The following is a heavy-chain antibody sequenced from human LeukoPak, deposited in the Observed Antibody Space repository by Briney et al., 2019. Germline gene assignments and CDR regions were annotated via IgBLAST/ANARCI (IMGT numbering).Heavy chain of an antibody. V-gene: IGHV4-34*01. CDR2: INHGGST. D-gene: IGHD1-26*01. CDR3: ARGGGDFYYMDV. CDR1: GGSFSGYH. J-gene: IGHJ6*03. Sequence: SETLSLTGAVYGGSFSGYHWSWLRQPPGKGLEWIGEINHGGSTSYNPSLKTRVIISVDTSKNQFSLKLSSVTAADTAVYYCARGGGDFYYMDVWDIGTTVTVSS.